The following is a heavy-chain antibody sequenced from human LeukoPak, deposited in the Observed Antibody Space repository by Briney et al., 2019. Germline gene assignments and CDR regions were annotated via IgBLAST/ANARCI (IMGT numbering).Heavy chain of an antibody. D-gene: IGHD3-10*01. J-gene: IGHJ5*02. CDR2: ISYDGSNK. CDR1: GFTFSSYA. CDR3: AGEKRDGNYYGSGSYSP. V-gene: IGHV3-30-3*01. Sequence: GGSLRLSCAASGFTFSSYAMHWVRQAPGKGLEWVAVISYDGSNKYYADSVKGRFTISRDNSKNTLYLQMNSLRAEDTAVYYCAGEKRDGNYYGSGSYSPWGQGTLVTVSS.